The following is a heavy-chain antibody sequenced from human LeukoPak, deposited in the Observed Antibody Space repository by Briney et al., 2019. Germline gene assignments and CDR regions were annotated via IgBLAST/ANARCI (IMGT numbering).Heavy chain of an antibody. CDR2: IKQDGSDK. Sequence: GGSLRLSCATSGFTFSSYRMNWVRQVPGKGLEWVAKIKQDGSDKYYVDSVKGRFTISRDNAKNSLYLQMNSLRAEDTAVYYCASLGGVPDYWGQGTLVTVSS. V-gene: IGHV3-7*01. D-gene: IGHD1-26*01. J-gene: IGHJ4*02. CDR1: GFTFSSYR. CDR3: ASLGGVPDY.